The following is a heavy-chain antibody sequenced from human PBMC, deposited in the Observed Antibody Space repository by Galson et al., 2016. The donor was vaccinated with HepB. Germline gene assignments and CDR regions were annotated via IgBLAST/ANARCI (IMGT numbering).Heavy chain of an antibody. D-gene: IGHD3-10*01. Sequence: SLRLSCAASGFTFNIYGMHWVRQAPGKGPEWLTIISNDGDNKNYADSVKGRFTVSRDNSENTVYLQMNSLRTDDTALYFCAKGGPGSYYYGLDVWGQGTTVIVSS. V-gene: IGHV3-30*18. CDR3: AKGGPGSYYYGLDV. CDR2: ISNDGDNK. J-gene: IGHJ6*02. CDR1: GFTFNIYG.